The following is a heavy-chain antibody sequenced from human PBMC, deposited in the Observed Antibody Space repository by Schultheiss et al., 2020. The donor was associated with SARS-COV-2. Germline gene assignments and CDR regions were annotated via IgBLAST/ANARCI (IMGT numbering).Heavy chain of an antibody. D-gene: IGHD2-15*01. CDR3: ARGYCSGGSCYYIDY. J-gene: IGHJ4*02. V-gene: IGHV3-30*03. CDR2: ISYDGSNK. CDR1: GFIFSNYG. Sequence: GESLKISCAASGFIFSNYGMHWVRQAPGKGLEWVAVISYDGSNKYYADSVKGRFTISRDNSKNTLYLQMNSLRAEDTAVYYCARGYCSGGSCYYIDYWGQGTLVTVSS.